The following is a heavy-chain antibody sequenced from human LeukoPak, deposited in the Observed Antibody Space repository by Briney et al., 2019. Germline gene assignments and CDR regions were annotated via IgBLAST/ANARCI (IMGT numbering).Heavy chain of an antibody. Sequence: ASVKVSCKASGSTFTGYYMHWVRQAPGQGLEWMGRINPNSGGTNYAQKFQGRVTMTSDTSISTAYMELSKLRSDDTAVYYSAREGTYCSSTSCYAEGWFDPWGQGTLVTVSS. J-gene: IGHJ5*02. V-gene: IGHV1-2*06. CDR1: GSTFTGYY. D-gene: IGHD2-2*01. CDR2: INPNSGGT. CDR3: AREGTYCSSTSCYAEGWFDP.